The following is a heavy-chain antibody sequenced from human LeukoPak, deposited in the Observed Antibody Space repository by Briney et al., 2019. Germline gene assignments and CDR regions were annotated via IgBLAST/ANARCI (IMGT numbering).Heavy chain of an antibody. CDR1: GGSISSSSHY. J-gene: IGHJ4*02. D-gene: IGHD5-18*01. CDR3: ARGGYSYGIISYFDS. CDR2: VST. V-gene: IGHV4-39*01. Sequence: PSETLSLTCTVSGGSISSSSHYWGWIRQPPGKGLEWIGVSTYYNPSLKDRVTISRDTSKNQFSLKLSSVTAADTAIYYCARGGYSYGIISYFDSWGQGTLVTVSS.